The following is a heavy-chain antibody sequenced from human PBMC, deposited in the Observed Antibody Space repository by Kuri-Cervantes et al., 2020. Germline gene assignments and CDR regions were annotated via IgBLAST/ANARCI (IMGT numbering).Heavy chain of an antibody. D-gene: IGHD3-22*01. V-gene: IGHV5-51*01. J-gene: IGHJ4*02. Sequence: GESLKISCKASGYIFTKFWIGWVRQMPGKGLEWMGIIYPGGSDTRYSPSFQGQVTISADKSISTAYLQWSSLKASDTAMYYCARSSYYYDSSGYYDWGQGTLVTVSS. CDR2: IYPGGSDT. CDR3: ARSSYYYDSSGYYD. CDR1: GYIFTKFW.